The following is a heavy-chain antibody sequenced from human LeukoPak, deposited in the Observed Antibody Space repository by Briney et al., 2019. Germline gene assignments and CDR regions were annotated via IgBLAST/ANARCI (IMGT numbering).Heavy chain of an antibody. J-gene: IGHJ3*02. CDR3: ATEGGSGSYYGDDAFDM. Sequence: KPGGSLRLSCEASGFSFTNTWMSRVRQAPGKGLEWVGRVKSKADDGTTDCAAPVQGRFTISRDDSKNTLSLQMNSLKTEDTAVYYCATEGGSGSYYGDDAFDMWGQGTMVTVSS. D-gene: IGHD3-10*01. CDR2: VKSKADDGTT. V-gene: IGHV3-15*01. CDR1: GFSFTNTW.